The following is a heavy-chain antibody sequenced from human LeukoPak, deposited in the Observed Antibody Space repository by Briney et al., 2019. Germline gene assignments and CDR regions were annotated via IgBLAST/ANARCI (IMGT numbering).Heavy chain of an antibody. CDR3: ARDFRSGYDCFDY. Sequence: SGTLSLTCAVSGGSISSSNWWSWVRQPPGKGLEWIGEIYHSGSTNYNPSLKSRVTISVDKSKNQFSLKLSSVTAADTAVYYCARDFRSGYDCFDYWGQGALVTVSS. D-gene: IGHD5-12*01. CDR2: IYHSGST. J-gene: IGHJ4*02. V-gene: IGHV4-4*02. CDR1: GGSISSSNW.